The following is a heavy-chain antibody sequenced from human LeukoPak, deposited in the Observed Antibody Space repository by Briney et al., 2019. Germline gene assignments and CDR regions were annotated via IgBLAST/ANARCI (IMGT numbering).Heavy chain of an antibody. CDR2: ISYDGSNK. V-gene: IGHV3-30*04. Sequence: GGSLRLSCAASGFTFSSYAMHWVRQAPGKGLDWVAVISYDGSNKYYADSVKGRFTISRDNAKNSLYLQMNSLRAEDTAVYYCAREEVTMIVVVRKSAFDIWGQGIMVTVSS. CDR3: AREEVTMIVVVRKSAFDI. CDR1: GFTFSSYA. D-gene: IGHD3-22*01. J-gene: IGHJ3*02.